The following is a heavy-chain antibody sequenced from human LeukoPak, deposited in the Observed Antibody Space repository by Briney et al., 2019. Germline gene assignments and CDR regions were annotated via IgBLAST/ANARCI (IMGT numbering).Heavy chain of an antibody. J-gene: IGHJ3*02. Sequence: GGSLRLSCAASGFTVRSNYMNWVRQAPGKGLEWVSTIYSGGNTYYADSVKGRFTISSVISKNTLYLQMNSLRAEDTAVYYCARGYGAYFGGCPFDIWGQGTMVTVSS. V-gene: IGHV3-66*01. D-gene: IGHD4-17*01. CDR1: GFTVRSNY. CDR3: ARGYGAYFGGCPFDI. CDR2: IYSGGNT.